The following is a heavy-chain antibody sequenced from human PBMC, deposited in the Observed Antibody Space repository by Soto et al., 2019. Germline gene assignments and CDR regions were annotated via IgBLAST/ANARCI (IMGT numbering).Heavy chain of an antibody. Sequence: QVQLQESGPGLVKPSETLSLTCAVSGGSISSDNWWTWVRQTPGKGLEWIGEIYHSGSGSTNYNPALKSRVTIAIDKSKNQFSLKLSSVTAADTAVYYCARRLIYFQQWGQGTLVTVSS. V-gene: IGHV4-4*02. CDR3: ARRLIYFQQ. CDR2: IYHSGSGST. D-gene: IGHD3-16*01. J-gene: IGHJ1*01. CDR1: GGSISSDNW.